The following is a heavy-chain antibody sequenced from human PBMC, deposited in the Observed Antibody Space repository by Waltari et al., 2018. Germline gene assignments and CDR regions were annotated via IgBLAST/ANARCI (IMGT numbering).Heavy chain of an antibody. J-gene: IGHJ6*02. CDR1: GFTVSSNY. CDR3: AREIVVVVAATLHYYYGMDV. D-gene: IGHD2-15*01. Sequence: EVQLVESGGGLIQPGGSLRLSCSASGFTVSSNYMSWVRQAPGKGLEWVSVIYSGGSTYYADSVKGRFTISRDNSKDTLYLQMNSLRAEDTAVYYCAREIVVVVAATLHYYYGMDVWGQGTTVTVSS. CDR2: IYSGGST. V-gene: IGHV3-53*01.